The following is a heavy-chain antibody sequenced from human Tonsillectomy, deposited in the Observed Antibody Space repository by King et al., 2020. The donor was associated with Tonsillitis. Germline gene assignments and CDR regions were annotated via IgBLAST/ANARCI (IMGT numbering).Heavy chain of an antibody. CDR3: AKAMVVTGLLDP. V-gene: IGHV3-23*04. D-gene: IGHD2-21*02. J-gene: IGHJ5*02. Sequence: VQLVESGGGLVQPGGSLRLSCAASGFSFSGYAMSWVRQAPGKGLEWVSGVRNRGGVTYYADSVKGRFTISRDNSKNTLYLQMNSLRAEDTALYYCAKAMVVTGLLDPWGQGTLVTVSS. CDR1: GFSFSGYA. CDR2: VRNRGGVT.